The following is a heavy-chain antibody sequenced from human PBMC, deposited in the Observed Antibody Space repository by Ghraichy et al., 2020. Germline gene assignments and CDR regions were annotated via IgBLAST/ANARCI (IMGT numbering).Heavy chain of an antibody. D-gene: IGHD1-26*01. Sequence: ASVKVSCKASRATFTTSGTSWERQSPVQVLEWKGWISAYNGNTNYAQKLQGRVTMTTDTSTSTAYMELRSLRSDDTAVYYCARDEGSGSYYGWYLYWGQGTLVTVSS. CDR2: ISAYNGNT. J-gene: IGHJ4*02. CDR3: ARDEGSGSYYGWYLY. V-gene: IGHV1-18*01. CDR1: RATFTTSG.